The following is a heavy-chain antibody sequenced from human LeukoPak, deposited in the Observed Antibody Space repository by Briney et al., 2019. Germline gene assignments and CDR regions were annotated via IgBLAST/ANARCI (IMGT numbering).Heavy chain of an antibody. D-gene: IGHD3-22*01. J-gene: IGHJ4*02. V-gene: IGHV4-4*07. CDR1: GGSISSYY. CDR3: ARDYYDSSGYSLSDY. Sequence: SETLSLTCTVSGGSISSYYWSWIRQPAGKGLEWIGRIYTSGSTNYNPSLKSRVTMSVDTSKNQFSLKLSSVTAADTAVYYCARDYYDSSGYSLSDYWGQGTLVTVSS. CDR2: IYTSGST.